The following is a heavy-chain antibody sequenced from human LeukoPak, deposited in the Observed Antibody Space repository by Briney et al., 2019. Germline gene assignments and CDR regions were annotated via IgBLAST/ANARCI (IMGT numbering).Heavy chain of an antibody. CDR3: ARTTYYYDSSGYIPINYFDY. D-gene: IGHD3-22*01. Sequence: SETLSLTCTVSGGSISSSSYYWSWIRQPPGKGLEWIGYIYYSGSTNYNPSLKSRVTISVDTSKNQFSLKLSSVTAADTAVYYCARTTYYYDSSGYIPINYFDYWGQGTLVTVSS. CDR1: GGSISSSSYY. CDR2: IYYSGST. V-gene: IGHV4-61*01. J-gene: IGHJ4*02.